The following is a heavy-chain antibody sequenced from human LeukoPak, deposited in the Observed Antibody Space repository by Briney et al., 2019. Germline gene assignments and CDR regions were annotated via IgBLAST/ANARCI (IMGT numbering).Heavy chain of an antibody. CDR1: GGSFSGYY. Sequence: SETLSLTCAVYGGSFSGYYWSWIRQPPGKGLKWIGEINHSGSPNYNPSLKSRVTISLNTSKSQFFLKLSSVTAADTAVFYCARGRPRSLIVGTTRRSRAFDIWGQGTMVTVSS. J-gene: IGHJ3*02. V-gene: IGHV4-34*01. CDR3: ARGRPRSLIVGTTRRSRAFDI. CDR2: INHSGSP. D-gene: IGHD1-26*01.